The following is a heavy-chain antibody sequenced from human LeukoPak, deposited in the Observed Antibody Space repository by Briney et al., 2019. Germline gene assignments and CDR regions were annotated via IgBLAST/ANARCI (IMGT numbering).Heavy chain of an antibody. D-gene: IGHD6-13*01. J-gene: IGHJ4*02. CDR3: ARDIEAAGLFLDY. CDR1: GFAHSSFE. Sequence: GGSLRLSCAASGFAHSSFEMHCVRQAPGKGREGVSYICNRATNIYYADCVKGRFTITRDNAKNSLYLQMNSLIAEDTAVYYCARDIEAAGLFLDYWGQGTLVTVSS. V-gene: IGHV3-48*03. CDR2: ICNRATNI.